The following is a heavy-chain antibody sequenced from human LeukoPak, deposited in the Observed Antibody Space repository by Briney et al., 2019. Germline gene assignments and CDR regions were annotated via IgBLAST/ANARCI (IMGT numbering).Heavy chain of an antibody. CDR3: ARDIGYSVIN. D-gene: IGHD5/OR15-5a*01. Sequence: SETLSLTCAVSGSCISSYYCNGFRQPAEKGLEWIGRIYASGSPNNPSLKSRVTMSLDSSKNQFSLKLSSVTAADTAVYYCARDIGYSVINWGQGTLVTVSS. V-gene: IGHV4-4*07. CDR1: GSCISSYY. CDR2: IYASGSP. J-gene: IGHJ4*02.